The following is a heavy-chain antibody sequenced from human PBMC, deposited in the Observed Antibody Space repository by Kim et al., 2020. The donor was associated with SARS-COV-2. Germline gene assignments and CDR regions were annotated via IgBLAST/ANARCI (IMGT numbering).Heavy chain of an antibody. J-gene: IGHJ4*02. Sequence: AQKFQGRVTMTRDTSTSTVYMELSSLRSEDTAVYYCAISLAAAALPNFDYWGQGTLVTVSS. V-gene: IGHV1-46*01. D-gene: IGHD6-13*01. CDR3: AISLAAAALPNFDY.